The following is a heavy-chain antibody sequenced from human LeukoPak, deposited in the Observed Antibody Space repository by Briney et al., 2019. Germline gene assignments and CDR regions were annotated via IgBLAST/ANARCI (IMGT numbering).Heavy chain of an antibody. J-gene: IGHJ4*02. CDR2: IYYSGST. Sequence: PSETLSLTCTVSGGSISSYYWSWIRQPPGKGLEWIGYIYYSGSTNYNPSLKSRVTISVDTSKNQFSLKLSSVTAADTAVYYCARSTYTLYLPGDGYNLGSFDYWGQGTLVTVSS. CDR3: ARSTYTLYLPGDGYNLGSFDY. V-gene: IGHV4-59*01. CDR1: GGSISSYY. D-gene: IGHD5-24*01.